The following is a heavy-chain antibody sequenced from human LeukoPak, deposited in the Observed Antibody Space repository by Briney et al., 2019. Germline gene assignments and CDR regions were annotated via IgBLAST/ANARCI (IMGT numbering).Heavy chain of an antibody. D-gene: IGHD3-22*01. CDR1: GYTFTSYD. J-gene: IGHJ4*02. CDR3: ASSTGTYYYDSSDYYVDY. CDR2: IIPIFGTA. Sequence: SVKVSCKASGYTFTSYDINWVRQAPGQGLEWIGGIIPIFGTANYAQKFQGRITITADKSTSTAYMDLSSLRSEDTAVYYCASSTGTYYYDSSDYYVDYWGQGTLVTVSS. V-gene: IGHV1-69*06.